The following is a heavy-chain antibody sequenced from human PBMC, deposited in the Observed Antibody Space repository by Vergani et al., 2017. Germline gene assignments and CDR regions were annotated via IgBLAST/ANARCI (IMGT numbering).Heavy chain of an antibody. Sequence: QVQLVESGGGVVQPGRSLRLSCEASGFTFSSYGMHWVRQAPGKGLEWVAVISYDGSNKYYADSVKGRFTISRDNSKNTLYLQMNSLRAEDTAVYYCAKDHHATSYYYYYMDVWGKGTTVTVSS. CDR2: ISYDGSNK. CDR1: GFTFSSYG. J-gene: IGHJ6*03. CDR3: AKDHHATSYYYYYMDV. V-gene: IGHV3-30*18.